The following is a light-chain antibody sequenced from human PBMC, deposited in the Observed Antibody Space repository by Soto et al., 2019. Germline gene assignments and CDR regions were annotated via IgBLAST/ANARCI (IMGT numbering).Light chain of an antibody. Sequence: EIVMTQSPATLSVSPGERATLSCRASQSVSSNLAWYQQRPGQAPRLLIYGASTRATGIPDRFSGSGSGTDFTLTITRLEPGDFAVYYCQRFGTSPPWTFGQGTKVDIK. J-gene: IGKJ1*01. CDR3: QRFGTSPPWT. CDR2: GAS. CDR1: QSVSSN. V-gene: IGKV3-20*01.